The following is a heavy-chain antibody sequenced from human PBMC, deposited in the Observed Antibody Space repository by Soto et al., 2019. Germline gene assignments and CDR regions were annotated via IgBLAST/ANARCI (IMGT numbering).Heavy chain of an antibody. CDR1: GGSISNYY. J-gene: IGHJ5*02. CDR2: MYYNGNI. CDR3: AGGGNWFAP. Sequence: SETLSLTCNVSGGSISNYYWTWVRQSPEKGLEWIGYMYYNGNINYNPSLKSRVTISIDTSKNQFSLTLKSVTAADTAVYYCAGGGNWFAPWGRGVLVPV. D-gene: IGHD3-16*01. V-gene: IGHV4-59*01.